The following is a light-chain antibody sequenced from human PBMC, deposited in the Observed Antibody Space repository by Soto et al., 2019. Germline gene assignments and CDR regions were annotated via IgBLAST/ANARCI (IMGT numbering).Light chain of an antibody. CDR3: QQYLDWPRT. CDR1: QSIGGD. CDR2: GAA. V-gene: IGKV3-15*01. J-gene: IGKJ1*01. Sequence: EIVMTQAPATLSLSPGERATLSCRASQSIGGDLVWFQQNPGRAPRLLIYGAANRATGVPDRFSGSGAGTLFTLTISNLQSVDFAVYYCQQYLDWPRTFGQGTKVEV.